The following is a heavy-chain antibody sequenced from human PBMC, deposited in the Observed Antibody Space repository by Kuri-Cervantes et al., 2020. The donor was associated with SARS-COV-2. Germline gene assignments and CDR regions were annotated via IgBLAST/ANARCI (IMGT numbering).Heavy chain of an antibody. J-gene: IGHJ4*02. Sequence: GESLKISCAASGFTFSSYAMHWVRQAPGKGLEWVAVISYDGSNKYYADSVKGRFTISRDNSKNTLYLQMNSLRAEDTAVYYCARDLWFGEDFDYWGQGTLVTVSS. CDR2: ISYDGSNK. CDR1: GFTFSSYA. V-gene: IGHV3-30-3*01. CDR3: ARDLWFGEDFDY. D-gene: IGHD3-10*01.